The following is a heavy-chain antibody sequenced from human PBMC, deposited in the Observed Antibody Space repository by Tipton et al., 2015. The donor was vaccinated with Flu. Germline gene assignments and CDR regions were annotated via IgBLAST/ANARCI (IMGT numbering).Heavy chain of an antibody. CDR2: VSRTGST. D-gene: IGHD4-11*01. V-gene: IGHV4-38-2*01. CDR3: ARRDYSNYVSDPKSWFDP. J-gene: IGHJ5*01. CDR1: GDSISSDYY. Sequence: TLSLTCSVSGDSISSDYYWGWIRQFPGKGLEWIGSVSRTGSTNYNPPLKSRVTISIDTSKNPFSLKMKSVTAGDMAVYYCARRDYSNYVSDPKSWFDPWDQGTLVAGSS.